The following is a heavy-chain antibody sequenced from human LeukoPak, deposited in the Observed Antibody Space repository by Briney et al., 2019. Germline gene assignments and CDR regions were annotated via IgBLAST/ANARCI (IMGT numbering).Heavy chain of an antibody. CDR3: ARGRRGSGKSYYYYYMDV. J-gene: IGHJ6*03. Sequence: SETLSLTCAVSGVSISSSNSYWGWIRQPPGKGLEWIGYIYYSGSTNYNPSLKSRVTISVDSSKNQFSLKLSSVTAEDTAVYYRARGRRGSGKSYYYYYMDVWGKGTTVTISS. CDR2: IYYSGST. V-gene: IGHV4-61*05. D-gene: IGHD3-10*01. CDR1: GVSISSSNSY.